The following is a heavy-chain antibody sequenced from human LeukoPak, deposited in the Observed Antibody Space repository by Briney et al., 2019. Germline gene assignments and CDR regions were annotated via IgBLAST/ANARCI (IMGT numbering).Heavy chain of an antibody. CDR1: GFTFSSYW. V-gene: IGHV3-74*01. J-gene: IGHJ5*02. Sequence: PGGSLRLSCAASGFTFSSYWMHWVRQAPGKGLVWVSRIDSDGSTTSYADSVKGRFTVSRDNAKNTLYLQMNSLRAEDTAVYYCARDTMLGMGNPWGQGTLVTVSS. D-gene: IGHD3-10*02. CDR3: ARDTMLGMGNP. CDR2: IDSDGSTT.